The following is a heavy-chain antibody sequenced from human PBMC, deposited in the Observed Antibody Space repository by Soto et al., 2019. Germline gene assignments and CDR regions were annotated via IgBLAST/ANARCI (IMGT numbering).Heavy chain of an antibody. J-gene: IGHJ4*02. D-gene: IGHD3-10*01. Sequence: SETLSLTCNVSGTSVTRNYWAWIRQPPGKGLEWIGYIFYNGNSNTNPALKSRVSMSVDTSKNQFSLEVNSVTAADTAVYYCARNRGGNSGIFDYWGQGILVTVSS. V-gene: IGHV4-59*02. CDR2: IFYNGNS. CDR3: ARNRGGNSGIFDY. CDR1: GTSVTRNY.